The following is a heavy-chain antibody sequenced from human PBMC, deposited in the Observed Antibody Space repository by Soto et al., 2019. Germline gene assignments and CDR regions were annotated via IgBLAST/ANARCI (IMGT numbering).Heavy chain of an antibody. V-gene: IGHV3-66*01. CDR1: GFTVSSNY. CDR3: ARDSPECSSTSCYDY. J-gene: IGHJ4*02. Sequence: TGGSLRLSCAASGFTVSSNYMSWVRPAPGKGLEWVSVIHSGGSTYYADSVKGRFTISRDNSKNTLYLQMNSLRAEDTAVYYCARDSPECSSTSCYDYWGQGTLVTVSS. CDR2: IHSGGST. D-gene: IGHD2-2*01.